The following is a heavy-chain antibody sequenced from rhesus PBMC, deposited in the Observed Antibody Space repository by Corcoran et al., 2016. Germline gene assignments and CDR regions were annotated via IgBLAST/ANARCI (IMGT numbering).Heavy chain of an antibody. CDR2: CSYSGST. Sequence: QLQLQESGPGLVKPSENLYLTCAVPGYSISSGYCWRWMRQHPGKGLEWIWYCSYSGSTSSNPSLKIRVTISRDTSKNQFSLKLSSVTAADTAVYYCARETVYYSTDAFDFWGQGLRVTVSS. D-gene: IGHD3-16*01. CDR3: ARETVYYSTDAFDF. J-gene: IGHJ3*01. CDR1: GYSISSGYC. V-gene: IGHV4-122*02.